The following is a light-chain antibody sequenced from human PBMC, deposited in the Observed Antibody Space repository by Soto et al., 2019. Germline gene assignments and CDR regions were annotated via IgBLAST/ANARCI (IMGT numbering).Light chain of an antibody. CDR2: DVS. J-gene: IGLJ1*01. CDR3: CSHTSSSTYV. CDR1: SSDVGGYNY. Sequence: QSALTQPASVSGSPGQSITISCTGTSSDVGGYNYVSWYQQHPGKAPKLMIYDVSNRPSGVSDRFSGSKSGNTASLTISGLLAEDEADYYCCSHTSSSTYVFGPGTKVTVL. V-gene: IGLV2-14*03.